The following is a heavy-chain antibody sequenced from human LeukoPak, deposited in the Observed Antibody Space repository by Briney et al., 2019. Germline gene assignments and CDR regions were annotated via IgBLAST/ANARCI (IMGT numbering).Heavy chain of an antibody. Sequence: GGSLRLSCAASGFTFSSYAIGSVRQAPGKGLEWDSAISGSGGSTYYADSVKGRFTNSRDNSKNTPYLQMNSLRAEDTAVYYCAKVPFQSSLHYGDHGEFYYYYYMDVWGKGTTVTVSS. CDR3: AKVPFQSSLHYGDHGEFYYYYYMDV. CDR2: ISGSGGST. CDR1: GFTFSSYA. V-gene: IGHV3-23*01. J-gene: IGHJ6*03. D-gene: IGHD3-10*01.